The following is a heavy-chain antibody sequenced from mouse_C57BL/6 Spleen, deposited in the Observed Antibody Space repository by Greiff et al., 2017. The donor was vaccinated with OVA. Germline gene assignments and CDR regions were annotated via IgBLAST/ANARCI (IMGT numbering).Heavy chain of an antibody. CDR3: VTGTGTDLYYFDY. V-gene: IGHV5-17*01. Sequence: EVHLVESGGGLVKPGGSLKLSCAASGFTFSDYGMHWVRQAPEKGLEWVAYISSGSSTIYYADTVKGRFTISSDNPNNTLFLQMTSLRSEDTAMYYCVTGTGTDLYYFDYWGQGTTLTVSS. J-gene: IGHJ2*01. D-gene: IGHD4-1*01. CDR1: GFTFSDYG. CDR2: ISSGSSTI.